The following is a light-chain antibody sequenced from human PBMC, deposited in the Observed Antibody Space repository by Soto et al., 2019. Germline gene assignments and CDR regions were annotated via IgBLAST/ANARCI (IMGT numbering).Light chain of an antibody. J-gene: IGKJ5*01. V-gene: IGKV3-11*01. CDR2: DAS. CDR1: QSVSSY. Sequence: EIVLTQSPATLSLSPGERATLSCRASQSVSSYLAWYQQKSGQAPRLLIYDASNRATGIPARFSGSGSGTDLTLTISSLEPEDFAVYYCQQRSNWSITFGQGTRLEIK. CDR3: QQRSNWSIT.